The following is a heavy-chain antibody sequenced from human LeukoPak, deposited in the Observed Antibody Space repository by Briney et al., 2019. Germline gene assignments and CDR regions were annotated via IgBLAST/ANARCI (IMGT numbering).Heavy chain of an antibody. V-gene: IGHV4-34*01. J-gene: IGHJ5*02. CDR2: INHSGST. Sequence: SETLSLTCAVYGGSFSGYYWSWIRQPPGKGLEWIGEINHSGSTNYNPSLKSRVTISVDTSKNLFSLKLSSVTAADTAVYYCARIAPLFDPWGQGTLVTVSS. D-gene: IGHD6-13*01. CDR1: GGSFSGYY. CDR3: ARIAPLFDP.